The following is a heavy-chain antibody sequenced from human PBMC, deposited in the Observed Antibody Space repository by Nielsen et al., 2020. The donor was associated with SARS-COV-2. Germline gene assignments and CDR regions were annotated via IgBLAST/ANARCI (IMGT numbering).Heavy chain of an antibody. V-gene: IGHV3-9*01. CDR3: AKSSWAYYGSGSYPDY. CDR2: ISWNSGSI. J-gene: IGHJ4*02. CDR1: GFTFDDYA. D-gene: IGHD3-10*01. Sequence: SLKISCAAFGFTFDDYAMHWVRQAPGKGLEWVSGISWNSGSIGYADSVKGRFTISRDNAKNSLYLQMNSLRAEDTALYYCAKSSWAYYGSGSYPDYWGQGTLVTVSS.